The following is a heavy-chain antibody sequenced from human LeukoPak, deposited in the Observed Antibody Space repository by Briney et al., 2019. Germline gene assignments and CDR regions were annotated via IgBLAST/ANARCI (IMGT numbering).Heavy chain of an antibody. Sequence: GGSLRLSCAASGFTFSSYAMSWVRQAPGKGLEWVSAISGSGGSTYYADSVKGRFTISRDNSKNTLYLQMNSLRPEDTSVHYXXKRMITFGGLDYWGQGTLVTVSS. CDR3: XKRMITFGGLDY. J-gene: IGHJ4*02. CDR2: ISGSGGST. D-gene: IGHD3-16*01. CDR1: GFTFSSYA. V-gene: IGHV3-23*01.